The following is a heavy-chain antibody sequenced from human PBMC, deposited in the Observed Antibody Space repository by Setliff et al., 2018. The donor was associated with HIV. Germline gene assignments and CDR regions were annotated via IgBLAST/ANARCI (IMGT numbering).Heavy chain of an antibody. V-gene: IGHV1-18*01. D-gene: IGHD2-21*01. J-gene: IGHJ5*02. CDR3: ARGGPARVALLYWFDP. CDR2: INSYNGNT. Sequence: ASVKVSCKASGYNFVGYGINWLRQAPGQGLEWMGWINSYNGNTKYGQKFQGSVTMTTDTSTSTVYMELRNLRSDDTAVYFCARGGPARVALLYWFDPWGQGTLVTVSS. CDR1: GYNFVGYG.